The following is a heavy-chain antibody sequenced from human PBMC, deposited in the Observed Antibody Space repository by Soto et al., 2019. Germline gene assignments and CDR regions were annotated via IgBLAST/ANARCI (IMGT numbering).Heavy chain of an antibody. CDR1: GYTFTSYA. V-gene: IGHV1-3*01. D-gene: IGHD3-3*01. J-gene: IGHJ5*02. Sequence: QVQLVQSGAEVKKPGASVKVSCKASGYTFTSYAMHWVRQAPGQRLEWMGWINAGNGNTKYSPKFQGRVTITRDTSASTAYMELSSLRSEDTAVYYCARDQAFWSGYLAFNWFDPWGQGTLVTVSS. CDR3: ARDQAFWSGYLAFNWFDP. CDR2: INAGNGNT.